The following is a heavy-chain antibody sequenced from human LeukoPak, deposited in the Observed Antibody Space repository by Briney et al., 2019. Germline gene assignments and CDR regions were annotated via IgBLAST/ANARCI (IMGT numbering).Heavy chain of an antibody. V-gene: IGHV1-18*01. CDR2: ISPYNNNA. CDR3: ARCRLWLVLPHDS. D-gene: IGHD6-19*01. Sequence: ASVKVSCKASGYSFTSNGISWVRQSPGQGLEWMGWISPYNNNAKYAQKFQGRVTMTTDTSTNTAYMELRSLRSDDTAIYFCARCRLWLVLPHDSWGQGTLVTVSS. CDR1: GYSFTSNG. J-gene: IGHJ4*02.